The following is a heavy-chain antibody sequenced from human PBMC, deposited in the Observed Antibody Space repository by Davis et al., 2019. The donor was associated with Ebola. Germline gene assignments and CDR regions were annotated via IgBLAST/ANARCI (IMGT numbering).Heavy chain of an antibody. CDR2: IYYSGST. Sequence: SETLSLTCTVSGGSISSYYWSWIRQPPGKGLEWIGYIYYSGSTNYNPSLKSRVTISVDTSKNQFSLKLSSVTAADTAVYYCAREGSETYPDAFDIWGQGTMVTVSS. V-gene: IGHV4-59*01. D-gene: IGHD2-2*02. CDR3: AREGSETYPDAFDI. J-gene: IGHJ3*02. CDR1: GGSISSYY.